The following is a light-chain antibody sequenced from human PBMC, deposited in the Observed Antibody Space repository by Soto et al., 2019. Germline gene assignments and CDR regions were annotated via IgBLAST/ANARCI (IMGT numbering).Light chain of an antibody. V-gene: IGKV3-15*01. CDR1: ESVSSN. Sequence: EIVMTQSPATLSVSQGERATLSCRASESVSSNLAWYQQKPGQAPRLLIYGASTRATGVPARFSGSGSGTEFTLTLSSLQSEDFAVFYCQQYNKWPLTFGGGTKVELK. CDR2: GAS. J-gene: IGKJ4*01. CDR3: QQYNKWPLT.